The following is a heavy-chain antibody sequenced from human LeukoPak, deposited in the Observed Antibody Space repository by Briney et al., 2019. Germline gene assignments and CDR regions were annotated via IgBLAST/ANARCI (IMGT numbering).Heavy chain of an antibody. J-gene: IGHJ6*02. V-gene: IGHV4-4*02. CDR3: ARKGRVQNYYYGMDV. Sequence: SETLSLTCAVSGGSISSSNWWSWVRQPPGKGLEWIGEIYHSGSTNYNPSLKSRVTISVDTSKNQFSLKLSSVTAADTAVYYCARKGRVQNYYYGMDVWGQGTTVTVSS. CDR1: GGSISSSNW. D-gene: IGHD2-15*01. CDR2: IYHSGST.